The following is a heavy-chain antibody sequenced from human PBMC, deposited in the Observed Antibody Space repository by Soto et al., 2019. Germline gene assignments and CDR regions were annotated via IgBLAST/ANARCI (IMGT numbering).Heavy chain of an antibody. CDR2: IGRSGDNT. Sequence: EVRLFQSGGGLVQPGGSLRLSCAASGFTFTEFAMTWVRHIPGKGLEWVSSIGRSGDNTYYADSVRGRFTISRDNSKNTLDLQMNSLRAEDTAIYFCGKSRDFFYSWGQGTLVTVSS. J-gene: IGHJ4*02. V-gene: IGHV3-23*01. CDR3: GKSRDFFYS. CDR1: GFTFTEFA.